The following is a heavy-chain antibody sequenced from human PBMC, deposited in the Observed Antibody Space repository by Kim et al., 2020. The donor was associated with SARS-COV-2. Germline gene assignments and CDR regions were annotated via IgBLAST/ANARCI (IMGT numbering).Heavy chain of an antibody. V-gene: IGHV6-1*01. D-gene: IGHD4-17*01. CDR3: ASSYGDYVNWFDP. J-gene: IGHJ5*02. Sequence: YAVSVKSRITINPDTSKNQFSLQLNSVTPEDTAVYYCASSYGDYVNWFDPWGQGTLVTVSS.